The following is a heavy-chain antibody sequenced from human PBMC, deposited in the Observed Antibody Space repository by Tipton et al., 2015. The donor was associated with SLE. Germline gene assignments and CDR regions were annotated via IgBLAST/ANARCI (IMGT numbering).Heavy chain of an antibody. V-gene: IGHV4-39*07. CDR2: IYYSGST. D-gene: IGHD6-13*01. CDR3: ARFSLAAAGTWFDP. CDR1: GGSISSSSYY. Sequence: TLSLTCTVYGGSISSSSYYWGWIRQPPGKGLEWIGSIYYSGSTYYNPSLKSRVAISVDTSKNQFSLKLSSVTAADTAVYYCARFSLAAAGTWFDPWGQGTLVTVSS. J-gene: IGHJ5*02.